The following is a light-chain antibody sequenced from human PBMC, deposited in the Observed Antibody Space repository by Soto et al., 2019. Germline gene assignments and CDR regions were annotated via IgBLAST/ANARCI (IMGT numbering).Light chain of an antibody. CDR1: SSDVGGYNY. Sequence: QSALTQPASVSGSPGQSITISCTGTSSDVGGYNYVSWYQLHPGKAPRLMIYDVNNRPSGVSNRFSGSKSGTTASLTISGLQAEDEADYYCSSYTSSSPRVFGGGTKLTVL. J-gene: IGLJ3*02. V-gene: IGLV2-14*01. CDR2: DVN. CDR3: SSYTSSSPRV.